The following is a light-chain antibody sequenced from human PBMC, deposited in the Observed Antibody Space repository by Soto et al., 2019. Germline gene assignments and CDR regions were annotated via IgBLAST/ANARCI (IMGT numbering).Light chain of an antibody. CDR2: EDI. V-gene: IGLV2-23*01. J-gene: IGLJ1*01. CDR1: SSDVGRYTL. CDR3: CSYAGSFNLV. Sequence: SVLTQPASVSGSPGQSITISCTGTSSDVGRYTLVSWYQHHPGKAPKLMIYEDIQRPSGVSNRFSGSKSDNTASLTISGLQAEDEADYFCCSYAGSFNLVFGTGTKLTVL.